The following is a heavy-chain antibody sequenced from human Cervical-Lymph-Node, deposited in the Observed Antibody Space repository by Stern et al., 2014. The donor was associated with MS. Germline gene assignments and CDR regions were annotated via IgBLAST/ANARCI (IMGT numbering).Heavy chain of an antibody. CDR2: ISSSSSSI. CDR1: GFAFSSCT. J-gene: IGHJ4*02. D-gene: IGHD5-18*01. V-gene: IGHV3-48*02. Sequence: EVQLVESGGGLVQPGGSLRLSCAASGFAFSSCTMNWVRQAPGQGLEWVSYISSSSSSIHYADFVKGRFTISRDNAKNSLYLEMNSVRDEDTAIYYCASRGNIYGWVYWGQGTLVTVSS. CDR3: ASRGNIYGWVY.